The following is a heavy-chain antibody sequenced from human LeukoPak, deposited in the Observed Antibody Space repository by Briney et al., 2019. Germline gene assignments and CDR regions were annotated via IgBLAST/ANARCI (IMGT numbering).Heavy chain of an antibody. J-gene: IGHJ6*02. CDR1: GYTFTSYD. CDR3: ARWAPYDFWSALTRDRYGMDV. Sequence: RASVKVSCKASGYTFTSYDINWVRQAAGQGLEWMGWMNPNSGNTGYAQKFQGRVTMTRNTSISTAYMELSSLRSEDTAVYYCARWAPYDFWSALTRDRYGMDVWGQGTTVTVSS. CDR2: MNPNSGNT. D-gene: IGHD3-3*01. V-gene: IGHV1-8*01.